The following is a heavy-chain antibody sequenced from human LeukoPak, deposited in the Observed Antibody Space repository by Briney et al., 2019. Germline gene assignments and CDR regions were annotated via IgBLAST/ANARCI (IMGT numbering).Heavy chain of an antibody. J-gene: IGHJ5*02. V-gene: IGHV1-8*01. Sequence: ASVKVSCKASGYTFTNYDINWVRQATGQGLEWMGWMNPNSGNTGYAQKFQGRVTMTRNTSISAAYMELSSLRSEDTAVYYCARQGLRGFWFDPWGQGTLVTVSS. CDR3: ARQGLRGFWFDP. CDR1: GYTFTNYD. CDR2: MNPNSGNT. D-gene: IGHD4-23*01.